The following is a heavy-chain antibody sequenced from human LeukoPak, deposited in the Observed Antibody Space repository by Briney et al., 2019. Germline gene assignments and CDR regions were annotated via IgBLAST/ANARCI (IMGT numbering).Heavy chain of an antibody. CDR1: VYTFTGYY. J-gene: IGHJ4*02. Sequence: ASVNVSCKASVYTFTGYYMHWVRQAPGQGLEWMGWINPNSGGTNYAQKFQGRVTMTRDTSISTAYMELSRLRSDDTAVYYCARGPLPTLRYFDWLPPYYFDYWGQGTLVTVSS. V-gene: IGHV1-2*02. CDR3: ARGPLPTLRYFDWLPPYYFDY. D-gene: IGHD3-9*01. CDR2: INPNSGGT.